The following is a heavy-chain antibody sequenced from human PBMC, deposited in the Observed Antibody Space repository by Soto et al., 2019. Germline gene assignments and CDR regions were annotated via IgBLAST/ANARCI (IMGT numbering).Heavy chain of an antibody. CDR1: GYTFTGYY. J-gene: IGHJ3*02. Sequence: QVQLVQSGAEVKKPGASVKVSCKASGYTFTGYYMHWVRQAPGQGLEWMGWINPNSGGTNYAQKSQGWVTMTRDTSISTAYMELSRLRSDDTAVYYCARRLGMPEQVDAFDIWGQGTMVTVSS. V-gene: IGHV1-2*04. D-gene: IGHD3-16*01. CDR3: ARRLGMPEQVDAFDI. CDR2: INPNSGGT.